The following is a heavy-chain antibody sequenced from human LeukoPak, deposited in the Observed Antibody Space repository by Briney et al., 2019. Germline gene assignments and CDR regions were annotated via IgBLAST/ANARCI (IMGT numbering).Heavy chain of an antibody. J-gene: IGHJ5*02. CDR1: GFTFTNYG. D-gene: IGHD1-14*01. V-gene: IGHV3-33*01. Sequence: GESLKISCAASGFTFTNYGMHWVRQAPGKELEWVAVIWYDGSKKYYADSVKGRFTISRDNSKNTVYMQMNSMRVEDTAVYYCAREATAFDPWGQGTLVTVSS. CDR2: IWYDGSKK. CDR3: AREATAFDP.